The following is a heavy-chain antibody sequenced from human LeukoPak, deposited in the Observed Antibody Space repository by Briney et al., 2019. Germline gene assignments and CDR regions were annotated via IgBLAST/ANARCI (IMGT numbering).Heavy chain of an antibody. D-gene: IGHD2-2*01. Sequence: ASVKVSCKASGYTFTNYGISWVRQAPGQGLEWMGWISAYNGNTNYVQKLQGRVTITTDTSASTAYMELRSLRSDDTAVYYCARDLDIVVALAAPRHYGMDVWGQGTTVTVSS. CDR2: ISAYNGNT. CDR1: GYTFTNYG. V-gene: IGHV1-18*01. CDR3: ARDLDIVVALAAPRHYGMDV. J-gene: IGHJ6*02.